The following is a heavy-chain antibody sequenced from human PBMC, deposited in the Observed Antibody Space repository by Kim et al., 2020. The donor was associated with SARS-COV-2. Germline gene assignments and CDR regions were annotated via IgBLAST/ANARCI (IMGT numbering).Heavy chain of an antibody. CDR3: ARYCSGGSCYGADDDY. V-gene: IGHV1-18*01. J-gene: IGHJ4*02. Sequence: ASVKVSCKASGYTFTSYGISWVRQAPGQGLEWMGWISAYNGNTNYAQKLQGRVTMTTDTSTSTAYMELRSLRSDDTAVYYCARYCSGGSCYGADDDYWGQGTLVTVSS. CDR1: GYTFTSYG. CDR2: ISAYNGNT. D-gene: IGHD2-15*01.